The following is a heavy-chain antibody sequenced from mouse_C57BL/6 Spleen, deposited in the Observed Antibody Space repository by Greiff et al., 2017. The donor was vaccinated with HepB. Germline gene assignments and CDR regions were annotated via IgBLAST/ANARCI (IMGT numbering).Heavy chain of an antibody. V-gene: IGHV5-9*01. CDR3: ARVYDGYYLDY. CDR1: GFTFSSYT. Sequence: EVMLVESGGGLVKPGGSLKLSCAASGFTFSSYTMSWVRQTPEKRLEWVATISGGGGNTYYPDSVKGRFTISRDNAKNTLYLQMSSLRSEDTALYYCARVYDGYYLDYWGQGTTLTVSS. J-gene: IGHJ2*01. D-gene: IGHD2-3*01. CDR2: ISGGGGNT.